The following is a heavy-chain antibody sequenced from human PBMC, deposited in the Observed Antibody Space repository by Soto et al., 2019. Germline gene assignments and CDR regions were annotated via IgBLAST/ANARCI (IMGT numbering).Heavy chain of an antibody. CDR2: INAYNGNT. Sequence: VQLVQSGAEAKKPGASLKVSCKASGYTFTSYGISWVRQAPGQGLEWMGWINAYNGNTNYAQKLQGRVTMTTDTTMSTAYMELSSVRSDDTAVYFCAGVLPPFAPWGQGTLVTVSS. CDR3: AGVLPPFAP. J-gene: IGHJ5*02. CDR1: GYTFTSYG. V-gene: IGHV1-18*01.